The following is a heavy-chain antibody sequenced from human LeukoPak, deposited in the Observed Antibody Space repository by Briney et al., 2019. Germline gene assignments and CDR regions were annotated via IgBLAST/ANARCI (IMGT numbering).Heavy chain of an antibody. Sequence: ASVKVSCKASGYTFTSYYMHWVRQAPGQGLEWMGIINPSGGSTSYAQKFQGRVTMTRDTSTSTVYMELSSLRSEDTAVYYCARSSTRTIFGINWFDPWGQGTLVTVSS. CDR2: INPSGGST. CDR3: ARSSTRTIFGINWFDP. J-gene: IGHJ5*02. V-gene: IGHV1-46*01. CDR1: GYTFTSYY. D-gene: IGHD3-3*01.